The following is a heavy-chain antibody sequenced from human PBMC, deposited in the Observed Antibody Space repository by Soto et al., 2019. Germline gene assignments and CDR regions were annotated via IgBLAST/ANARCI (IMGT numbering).Heavy chain of an antibody. D-gene: IGHD3-3*01. CDR2: ISGSGGST. CDR1: GFTFSSYA. V-gene: IGHV3-23*01. J-gene: IGHJ5*02. CDR3: AKERVRVIDDFWSGRQNWFAP. Sequence: GGSLRLSCAASGFTFSSYAMSWVRQAPGKGLEWVSAISGSGGSTYYADSVKGRFTISRDNSKNTVYLQMNSLRAEDTAVYYCAKERVRVIDDFWSGRQNWFAPWGQGTLVTVSS.